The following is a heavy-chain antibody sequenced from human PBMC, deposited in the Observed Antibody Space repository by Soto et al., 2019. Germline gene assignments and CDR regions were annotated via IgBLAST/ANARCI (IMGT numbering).Heavy chain of an antibody. CDR2: IYSSGST. CDR1: GDSVSSGSSH. D-gene: IGHD3-10*01. V-gene: IGHV4-61*01. J-gene: IGHJ4*02. CDR3: ASLINAAFDF. Sequence: QVHLQESGPGLVKPSETLSLTCTASGDSVSSGSSHWNWIRQPPGKGLEWIGYIYSSGSTSYNPSLKSRVTISVDTSKNQFSLKLRSVTAADTAVYYCASLINAAFDFWGQGTLVTVSS.